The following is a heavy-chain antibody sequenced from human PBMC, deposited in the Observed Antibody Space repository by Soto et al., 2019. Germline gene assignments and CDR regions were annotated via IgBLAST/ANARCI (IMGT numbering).Heavy chain of an antibody. D-gene: IGHD2-8*01. Sequence: QVQLVESGGGAVQPGGSLRLSCVASGFTFRSYSMHWVRQAPGKGLEWVAVISYDGSNEYYAGSVRGRFTVSRDNSKNILDLQMNSLRPEDTAVYYCARDLNGDASDYWGQGALVTVSS. CDR2: ISYDGSNE. CDR3: ARDLNGDASDY. CDR1: GFTFRSYS. J-gene: IGHJ4*02. V-gene: IGHV3-30-3*01.